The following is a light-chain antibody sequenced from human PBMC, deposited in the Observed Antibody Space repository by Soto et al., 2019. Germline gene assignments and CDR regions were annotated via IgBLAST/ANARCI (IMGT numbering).Light chain of an antibody. V-gene: IGKV3-20*01. CDR2: GAS. CDR3: QQYGSSPWT. CDR1: QSVSSSY. Sequence: EIVLTQSPCTLSLSPGERVTLSCRASQSVSSSYLAWYQQKPGQAPRLLIYGASSRATGIPDRFSGSGSGTDFTLTISRLEPEDFAVYYCQQYGSSPWTFGQGTKVDIK. J-gene: IGKJ1*01.